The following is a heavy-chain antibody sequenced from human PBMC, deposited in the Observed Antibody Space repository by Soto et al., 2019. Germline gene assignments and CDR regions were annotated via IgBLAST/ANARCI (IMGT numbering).Heavy chain of an antibody. J-gene: IGHJ4*02. Sequence: TLSLTWTVSDGSISSYYWSWIRQPPGKGLEWIGYIYGTGTTNYAPSLKNRVTMSLHTSKNQFSLTLSSVTAADTAMYYCAGFSSGTYLFGLWGPGTLVTVSS. CDR2: IYGTGTT. D-gene: IGHD1-26*01. CDR3: AGFSSGTYLFGL. V-gene: IGHV4-59*01. CDR1: DGSISSYY.